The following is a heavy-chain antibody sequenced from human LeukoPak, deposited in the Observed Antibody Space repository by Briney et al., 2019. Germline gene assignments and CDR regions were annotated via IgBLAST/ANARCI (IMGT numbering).Heavy chain of an antibody. Sequence: GGSLRLSCAASGFTFSSYSMIWVRQAPGKGLEWVSSITTRSSYIFYADSVKGRFTISRDNSENTLYLQMNTLRVEDTAIYYCVRAPCSGGTCYGRSCDYWGQGTLVTVSS. CDR3: VRAPCSGGTCYGRSCDY. J-gene: IGHJ4*02. CDR2: ITTRSSYI. D-gene: IGHD2-15*01. CDR1: GFTFSSYS. V-gene: IGHV3-21*04.